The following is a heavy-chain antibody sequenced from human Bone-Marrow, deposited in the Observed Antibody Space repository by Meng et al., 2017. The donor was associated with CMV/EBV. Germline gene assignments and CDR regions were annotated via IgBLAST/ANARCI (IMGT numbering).Heavy chain of an antibody. Sequence: GESLKISCAASGFTFSSYWMSWVRQAPGKGLEWLSYISSGGSDIFYGDSVKGRFTISRDNAKNSLYLQMNSLRVEDTAVYYCVRDILRVGVTYYFDYWGQGTLVTVSS. V-gene: IGHV3-21*05. CDR2: ISSGGSDI. CDR3: VRDILRVGVTYYFDY. CDR1: GFTFSSYW. D-gene: IGHD1-26*01. J-gene: IGHJ4*02.